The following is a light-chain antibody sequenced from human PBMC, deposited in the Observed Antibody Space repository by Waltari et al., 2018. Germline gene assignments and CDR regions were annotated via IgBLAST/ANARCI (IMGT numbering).Light chain of an antibody. CDR2: AAP. CDR1: QTVSNY. J-gene: IGKJ1*01. V-gene: IGKV1-39*01. CDR3: QQSYSLPPT. Sequence: DIQMTQSPPSLSASVGDRVTISCRASQTVSNYLNWFQQKSGKAPKLLIYAAPTLQGGVPPRFTGSGAGTDFTLTITSLQPEDFATYYCQQSYSLPPTFGQGTKVEVK.